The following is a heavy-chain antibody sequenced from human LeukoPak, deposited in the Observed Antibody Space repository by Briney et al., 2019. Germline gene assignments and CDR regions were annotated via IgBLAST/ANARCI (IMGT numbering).Heavy chain of an antibody. CDR2: IIPIFGTA. D-gene: IGHD5-18*01. CDR1: GGTFSSYA. V-gene: IGHV1-69*01. J-gene: IGHJ4*02. Sequence: SVKVSCKASGGTFSSYAISWVREAPGQGLEWMGGIIPIFGTANYAQKFQGRVTITADESTSTAYMELSSLRSEDTAVYYCARYGYSYGQDDFDYWGQGTLVTVSS. CDR3: ARYGYSYGQDDFDY.